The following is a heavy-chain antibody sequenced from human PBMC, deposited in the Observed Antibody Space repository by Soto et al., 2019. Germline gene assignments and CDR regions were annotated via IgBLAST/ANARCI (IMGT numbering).Heavy chain of an antibody. CDR3: ARALRGDDFWSGYYDY. V-gene: IGHV3-23*01. J-gene: IGHJ4*02. D-gene: IGHD3-3*01. Sequence: GGSLRLSCAASGFTFSSYAMNWVRQAPGKGLEWVSAISGSGGSTYYADSVKGRFTISRDNSKNTLYMQMNSLRAEDTAVYYYARALRGDDFWSGYYDYWGQGTLVTVSS. CDR1: GFTFSSYA. CDR2: ISGSGGST.